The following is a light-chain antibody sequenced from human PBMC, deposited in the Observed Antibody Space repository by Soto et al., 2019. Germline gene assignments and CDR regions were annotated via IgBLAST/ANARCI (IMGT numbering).Light chain of an antibody. Sequence: EIVMTQSPATLSVSPGERATLSCRASQSVGSNFAWYQQKPGQAPRLLIYGASSRATGIPDRFSGSGSGTDFTLTISRLEPEDFAVYYCQQYGSSAITFGQGTRLEI. J-gene: IGKJ5*01. CDR3: QQYGSSAIT. V-gene: IGKV3-20*01. CDR1: QSVGSN. CDR2: GAS.